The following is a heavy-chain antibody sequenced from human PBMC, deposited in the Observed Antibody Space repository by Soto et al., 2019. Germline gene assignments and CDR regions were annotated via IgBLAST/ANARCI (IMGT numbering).Heavy chain of an antibody. J-gene: IGHJ3*01. D-gene: IGHD2-8*01. CDR3: AKGGGHCSDGVCYAFEV. Sequence: QVQLQESGPGLVKPSETLSLTCTVSSDSIRTENCWSWVRHPPGKGREWVGEIYHSGSSHYSPSLKSRVIISPGQAKNQFSLKLSSVTAADTAVYYCAKGGGHCSDGVCYAFEVWGQGTMVAVSS. CDR2: IYHSGSS. V-gene: IGHV4-4*02. CDR1: SDSIRTENC.